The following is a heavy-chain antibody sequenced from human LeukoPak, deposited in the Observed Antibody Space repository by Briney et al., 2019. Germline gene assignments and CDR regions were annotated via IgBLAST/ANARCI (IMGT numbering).Heavy chain of an antibody. CDR3: ARGYYYDSSGYDDAFDI. J-gene: IGHJ3*02. D-gene: IGHD3-22*01. V-gene: IGHV6-1*01. Sequence: SQTLSLTCAVSGDSVSSNSAAWHWLRQSPARGLEWLGRTYYRTNWYNDYAVSVKSRITINPVTSKNQFSLQLNSVTPEDTAVYYCARGYYYDSSGYDDAFDIWGQGTMVTVSS. CDR2: TYYRTNWYN. CDR1: GDSVSSNSAA.